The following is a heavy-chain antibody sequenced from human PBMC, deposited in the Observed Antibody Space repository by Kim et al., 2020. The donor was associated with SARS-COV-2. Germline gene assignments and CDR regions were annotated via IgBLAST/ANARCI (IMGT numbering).Heavy chain of an antibody. V-gene: IGHV3-30*04. CDR2: ISYDGSNK. D-gene: IGHD2-15*01. CDR1: GFTFSSYA. CDR3: ARVGVVVVAATDY. J-gene: IGHJ4*02. Sequence: GGSLRLSCAASGFTFSSYAMHWVRQAPGKGLEWVAVISYDGSNKYYADSVKGRFTISRDNSKNTLYLQMNSLRAEDTAVYYCARVGVVVVAATDYWGQGTLVTVSS.